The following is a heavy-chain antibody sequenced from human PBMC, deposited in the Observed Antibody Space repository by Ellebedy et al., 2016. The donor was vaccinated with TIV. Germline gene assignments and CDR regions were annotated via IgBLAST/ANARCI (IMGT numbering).Heavy chain of an antibody. CDR1: GGSVSSGTY. CDR2: LYDSGSS. V-gene: IGHV4-61*01. CDR3: ARCGSWTNWYFDL. Sequence: SETLSLXXVVSGGSVSSGTYWSWVRQPPGKGLQWIGYLYDSGSSNYNPSLKSRVTISVDTSKNQFSLKLSSVTAADTAVYYCARCGSWTNWYFDLWGRGTLVTVSS. J-gene: IGHJ2*01. D-gene: IGHD3/OR15-3a*01.